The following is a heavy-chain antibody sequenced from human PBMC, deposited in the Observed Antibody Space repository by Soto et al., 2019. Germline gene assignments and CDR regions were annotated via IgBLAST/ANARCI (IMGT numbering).Heavy chain of an antibody. V-gene: IGHV4-59*01. CDR2: LLYRGTA. CDR3: AREKDLILGGYAFGY. CDR1: DSSMSPYY. Sequence: PSETLSLTCSVSDSSMSPYYWTWFRQAPGKGLEWIGHLLYRGTATYNPALKGRVTISLDTSKKQVSLKLSSVIAADTAVYYCAREKDLILGGYAFGYWGPGTLVTVSS. J-gene: IGHJ4*02. D-gene: IGHD1-26*01.